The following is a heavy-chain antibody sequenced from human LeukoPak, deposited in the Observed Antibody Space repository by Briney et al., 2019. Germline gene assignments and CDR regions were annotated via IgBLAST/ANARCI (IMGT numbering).Heavy chain of an antibody. CDR2: MNPNSGNT. CDR1: GYTFTSYD. D-gene: IGHD6-13*01. J-gene: IGHJ6*02. Sequence: ASVKVSCKASGYTFTSYDINWVRQATGQGLEWMGWMNPNSGNTGYAQKFQGRVTMTRNTSISTAYMELSSLRSEDTAVYYCARYGYSSSWLTLYGMDVWGQGTTVTVSS. V-gene: IGHV1-8*01. CDR3: ARYGYSSSWLTLYGMDV.